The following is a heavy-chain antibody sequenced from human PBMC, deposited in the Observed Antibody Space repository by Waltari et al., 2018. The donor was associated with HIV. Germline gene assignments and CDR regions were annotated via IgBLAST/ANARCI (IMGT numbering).Heavy chain of an antibody. CDR2: IYSDGDT. CDR1: GFSVSTTY. J-gene: IGHJ4*02. V-gene: IGHV3-53*02. CDR3: ARGREYSYGPVSY. D-gene: IGHD5-18*01. Sequence: EVQVVETGGGLIQPGGSLRLSCAASGFSVSTTYMSWVRQAPGTGLEWVLVIYSDGDTSYGDSVKGRFTMSRDNSKNTVFLQMNSLRVEDTAVYYCARGREYSYGPVSYWGQGALVTVSS.